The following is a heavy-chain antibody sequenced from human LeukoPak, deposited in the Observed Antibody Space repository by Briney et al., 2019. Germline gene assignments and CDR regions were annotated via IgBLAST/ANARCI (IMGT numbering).Heavy chain of an antibody. CDR3: ARQGRDYYGSGSFLFDY. D-gene: IGHD3-10*01. J-gene: IGHJ4*02. CDR1: GYSFTSYW. Sequence: KTGESLKISCKGSGYSFTSYWIGWVRQMPGKGLEWMGIIYPGDSDTRYSPSFQGQVTISADKSISTAYLQWSSLKASDTAMYYCARQGRDYYGSGSFLFDYWGQGTLVTVSS. CDR2: IYPGDSDT. V-gene: IGHV5-51*01.